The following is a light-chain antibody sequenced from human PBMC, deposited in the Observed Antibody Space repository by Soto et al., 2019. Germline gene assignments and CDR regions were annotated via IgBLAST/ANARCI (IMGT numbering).Light chain of an antibody. J-gene: IGLJ1*01. Sequence: QSVLAQPASVSVSPGQAITISGTGASGYVGTYSLVSWYQQHPGKAPKVVIYEGHKRPSGVPDRFSGSTSVNTASLTISGLQTDEEADYYCCLYVGATNYVFGTGTKVTVL. CDR1: SGYVGTYSL. V-gene: IGLV2-23*01. CDR2: EGH. CDR3: CLYVGATNYV.